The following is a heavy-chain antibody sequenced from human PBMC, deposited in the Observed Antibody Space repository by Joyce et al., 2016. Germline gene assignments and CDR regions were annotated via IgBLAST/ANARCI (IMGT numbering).Heavy chain of an antibody. CDR1: GFAFSTYT. J-gene: IGHJ4*02. V-gene: IGHV3-21*01. D-gene: IGHD6-13*01. CDR3: GRVDPTEQPIDY. CDR2: ISDNSRYI. Sequence: EVQLVASGGGLVKPGGSLRLSCAASGFAFSTYTMSWVRQAPGKGLEWVSSISDNSRYIYYADSLKGRFTISRDNAKNSLYLQMNSLRAEDTAVYYCGRVDPTEQPIDYWGQGTLVTVSS.